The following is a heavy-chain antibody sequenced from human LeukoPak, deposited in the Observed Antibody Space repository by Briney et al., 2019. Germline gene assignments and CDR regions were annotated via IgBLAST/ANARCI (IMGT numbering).Heavy chain of an antibody. J-gene: IGHJ4*02. CDR3: AKMVREFYTISYYFDY. CDR1: GFSLSSYW. CDR2: ISGSGAGT. V-gene: IGHV3-23*01. D-gene: IGHD2-8*01. Sequence: GGSLRLSCAASGFSLSSYWMHWARQAPGKGLEWVSGISGSGAGTYYADSVKGRFTISRDNSKNTLYLQMNSLRAEDTAVYYCAKMVREFYTISYYFDYWGQGTLVTVSS.